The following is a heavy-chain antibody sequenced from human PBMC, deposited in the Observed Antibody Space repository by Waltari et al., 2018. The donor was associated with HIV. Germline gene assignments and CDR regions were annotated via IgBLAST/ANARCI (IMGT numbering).Heavy chain of an antibody. CDR3: ARLTTVTLRGYYYGMDV. V-gene: IGHV4-59*08. Sequence: QVQLQESGPGLVKPSETLSLTCTVPGGSISSYYWRWIRRPPGKGLEWIGYIYYSGSTNYNPSLKSRVTISVDTSKNQFSLKLSSVTAADTAVYYCARLTTVTLRGYYYGMDVWGQGTTVTVSS. J-gene: IGHJ6*02. CDR1: GGSISSYY. CDR2: IYYSGST. D-gene: IGHD4-17*01.